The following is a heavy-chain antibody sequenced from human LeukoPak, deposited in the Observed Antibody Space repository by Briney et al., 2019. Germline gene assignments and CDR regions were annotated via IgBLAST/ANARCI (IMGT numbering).Heavy chain of an antibody. V-gene: IGHV3-74*03. CDR2: ISPDGSSA. Sequence: PGGSLRLSCAASGFSFSSYWMHWVRQAPGKGLVWVARISPDGSSALSADSVRGRFTISRDNADHTLYLQLNSLRAEDTAVYYCARVSFCPRCHFDYWGQGTLVTGSS. J-gene: IGHJ4*02. CDR1: GFSFSSYW. D-gene: IGHD2/OR15-2a*01. CDR3: ARVSFCPRCHFDY.